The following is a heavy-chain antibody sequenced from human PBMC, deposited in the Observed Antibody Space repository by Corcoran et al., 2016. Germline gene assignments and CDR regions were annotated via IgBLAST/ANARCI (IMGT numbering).Heavy chain of an antibody. V-gene: IGHV4-34*01. CDR3: ARGSKEDTAMVTRDDYYYYGMDV. CDR1: GGSFSGYY. D-gene: IGHD5-18*01. CDR2: INHSGST. Sequence: QVQLQQWGAGLLKPSETLYLTCAVYGGSFSGYYWIWICQPPGKGLEWIGEINHSGSTNYNPSLKSRVTISVDTSKNQFSLKLSSVTAADTAVYVCARGSKEDTAMVTRDDYYYYGMDVWGQGTIVTVSS. J-gene: IGHJ6*02.